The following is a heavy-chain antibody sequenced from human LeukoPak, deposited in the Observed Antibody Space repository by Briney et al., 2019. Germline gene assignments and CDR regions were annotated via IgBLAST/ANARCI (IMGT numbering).Heavy chain of an antibody. CDR1: GFTFSSYA. CDR2: IGSGSDT. D-gene: IGHD4/OR15-4a*01. Sequence: PGGSLRLSCAAPGFTFSSYAMNWVRQAPGKGLQWVSTIGSGSDTHYADSVKGRFTISRDNSKNTLYLQMNSLRAEDTALYYCAKYGSVGAVRYFDSWGQGTLVTVSS. V-gene: IGHV3-23*01. J-gene: IGHJ4*02. CDR3: AKYGSVGAVRYFDS.